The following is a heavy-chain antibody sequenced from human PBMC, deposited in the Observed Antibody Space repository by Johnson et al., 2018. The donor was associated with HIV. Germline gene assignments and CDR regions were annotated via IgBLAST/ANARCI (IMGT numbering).Heavy chain of an antibody. J-gene: IGHJ3*01. D-gene: IGHD3-22*01. CDR3: AKASTPTMIVVVISAFDV. CDR1: GFTVSSNY. V-gene: IGHV3-66*01. Sequence: VHLVESGGGLVQPGGSLRLSCAASGFTVSSNYMSWVRQAPGKGLEWVSVIYSGGTTYNADSVKGSFTISRDNSKNSLYLQMNSLRAEDTAVYYCAKASTPTMIVVVISAFDVWGQGTKVTVSS. CDR2: IYSGGTT.